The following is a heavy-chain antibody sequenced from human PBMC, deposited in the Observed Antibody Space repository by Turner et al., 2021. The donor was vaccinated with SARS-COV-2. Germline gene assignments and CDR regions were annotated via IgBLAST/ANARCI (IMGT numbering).Heavy chain of an antibody. J-gene: IGHJ3*02. CDR3: ARRRSGYYYGSGSYRADDAFDI. Sequence: QVLLQASGPGLVKPSETLSLTCTVSGGPISSYYWAWIRQPPGKRREWIGYIYYRGSTNYNPYRKSRVTISVDTSKNQFSLKLSSVTAADTAVYYCARRRSGYYYGSGSYRADDAFDIWGQGTMVTVSS. CDR1: GGPISSYY. V-gene: IGHV4-59*01. CDR2: IYYRGST. D-gene: IGHD3-10*01.